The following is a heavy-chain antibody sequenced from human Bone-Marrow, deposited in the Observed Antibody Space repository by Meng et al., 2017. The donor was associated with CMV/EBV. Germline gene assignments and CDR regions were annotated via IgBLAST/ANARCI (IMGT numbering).Heavy chain of an antibody. CDR2: ISSSGSTI. CDR1: GFTFSSYE. CDR3: ARLEGPRHDYYYYGMDV. V-gene: IGHV3-48*03. J-gene: IGHJ6*02. Sequence: WGSLRLSCAASGFTFSSYEMNWVRQAPGKGLEWVSYISSSGSTIYYADAVKGRSTISRDNAKNSLYLQMNSLRAEDTAVSYCARLEGPRHDYYYYGMDVWGQGTTVTVSS. D-gene: IGHD3-3*01.